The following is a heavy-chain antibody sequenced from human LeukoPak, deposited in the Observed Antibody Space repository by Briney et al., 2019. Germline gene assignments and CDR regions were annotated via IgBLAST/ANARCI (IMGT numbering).Heavy chain of an antibody. J-gene: IGHJ6*02. CDR2: ISGSGGST. CDR1: GFTFSSYA. CDR3: AKDQLLGRNYYYGMDV. D-gene: IGHD1-7*01. Sequence: LSCAASGFTFSSYAMSWVRQAPGKGLEWVSXISGSGGSTYYADSVKGRFTISRDNSKNTLYLQMNSLRAEDTAVYYCAKDQLLGRNYYYGMDVWGQGTTVTVSS. V-gene: IGHV3-23*01.